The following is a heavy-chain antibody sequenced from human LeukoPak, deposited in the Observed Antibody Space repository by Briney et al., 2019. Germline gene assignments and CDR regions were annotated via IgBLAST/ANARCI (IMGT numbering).Heavy chain of an antibody. CDR3: ARQLRDSGSFCYSFDY. V-gene: IGHV4-59*08. D-gene: IGHD3-22*01. CDR1: GGSISSSY. CDR2: IHSSGHT. Sequence: SETLSLTCTVSGGSISSSYWSWIRQSPGKGLEWIAYIHSSGHTNSNPSLKSRVTISLDTSKNQFSLNLNSVTAADTAVYYCARQLRDSGSFCYSFDYWGQGTLVTVSS. J-gene: IGHJ4*02.